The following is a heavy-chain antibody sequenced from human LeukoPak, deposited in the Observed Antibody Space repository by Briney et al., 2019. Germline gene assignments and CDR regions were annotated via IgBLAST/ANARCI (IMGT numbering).Heavy chain of an antibody. J-gene: IGHJ4*02. V-gene: IGHV1-18*01. CDR3: ARISARVNTH. CDR1: GGTFSSYA. D-gene: IGHD3-10*01. Sequence: GASVKVSCKASGGTFSSYAISWVRQAPGQGLEWMGWISAYNGNTNYAQKLQGRVTMTTDTSTSTAYMELRSLRSDDTAVYYCARISARVNTHWGQGTLVTVSS. CDR2: ISAYNGNT.